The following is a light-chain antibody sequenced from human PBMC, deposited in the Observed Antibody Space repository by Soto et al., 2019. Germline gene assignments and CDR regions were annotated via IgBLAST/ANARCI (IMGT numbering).Light chain of an antibody. Sequence: EGVMTQAPATLSVSPGERATPSCRASQSVSSNLAWYQQKPGQAPRLLIYGASTRATGIPARFSGSGSGTEFTLTISSLQSEDFAVYYCQQYNNWLRSFGQGTKVDIK. CDR1: QSVSSN. CDR3: QQYNNWLRS. J-gene: IGKJ1*01. CDR2: GAS. V-gene: IGKV3-15*01.